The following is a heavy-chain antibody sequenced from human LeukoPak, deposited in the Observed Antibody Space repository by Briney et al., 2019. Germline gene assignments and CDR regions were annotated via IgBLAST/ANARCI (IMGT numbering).Heavy chain of an antibody. J-gene: IGHJ4*02. V-gene: IGHV4-30-2*01. CDR3: ARSFYDSSGYSFDY. D-gene: IGHD3-22*01. Sequence: PSETLSLTCAASGGSISSGGYSWSWIRQPPGKGLEWIGYIYHSGSTYYNPSLKSRVTISVDRSKNQFSLKLSSVTAADTAVYYCARSFYDSSGYSFDYWGQGTLVTVSS. CDR2: IYHSGST. CDR1: GGSISSGGYS.